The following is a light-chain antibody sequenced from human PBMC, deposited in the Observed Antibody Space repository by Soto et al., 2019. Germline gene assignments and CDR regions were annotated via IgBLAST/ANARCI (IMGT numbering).Light chain of an antibody. J-gene: IGKJ4*01. CDR1: QSIGSN. Sequence: EIVMTQSPATLSVSPGERATLSCRARQSIGSNLAWYQQRPGQGPRLLIYGASTRATGIPARFRGSGSGTDFTLNINGLESEDFVVYYCQQYDNWPPTFGGGAKVEIK. CDR2: GAS. V-gene: IGKV3-15*01. CDR3: QQYDNWPPT.